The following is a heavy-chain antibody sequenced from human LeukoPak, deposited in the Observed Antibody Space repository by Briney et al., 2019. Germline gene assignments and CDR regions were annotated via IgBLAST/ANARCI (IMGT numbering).Heavy chain of an antibody. CDR2: IYYSGST. J-gene: IGHJ4*02. CDR1: GGSISSSSYY. D-gene: IGHD1-26*01. CDR3: ASSGSYYRYDY. Sequence: SETLTLTCNVSGGSISSSSYYWGWVRQPPGKGLEWIGSIYYSGSTYYNPSLKSRVTISVDTSKNQFSLKLSSVTAADTAVYYCASSGSYYRYDYWGQGTLVTVSS. V-gene: IGHV4-39*07.